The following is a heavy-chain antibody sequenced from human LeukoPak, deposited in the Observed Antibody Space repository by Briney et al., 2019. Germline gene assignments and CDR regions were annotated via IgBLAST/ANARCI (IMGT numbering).Heavy chain of an antibody. D-gene: IGHD2-2*01. CDR1: GFTFSSYA. V-gene: IGHV3-23*01. CDR2: ISGSGGST. CDR3: AKDGGYCSSTSCYLYYMDV. Sequence: GGSLRLSCAASGFTFSSYAMSWVRQAPGKGLEWVSAISGSGGSTYYADSVKGRFTISRDNSKNTLYLQMNSLRAEDTAVYYCAKDGGYCSSTSCYLYYMDVWGKGTTVSVSS. J-gene: IGHJ6*03.